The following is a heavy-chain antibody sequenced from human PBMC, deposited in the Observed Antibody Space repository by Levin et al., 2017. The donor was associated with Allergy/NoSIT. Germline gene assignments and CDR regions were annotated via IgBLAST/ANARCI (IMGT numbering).Heavy chain of an antibody. CDR2: IYYSGST. D-gene: IGHD3-22*01. J-gene: IGHJ4*02. CDR1: GGSISSGDYY. V-gene: IGHV4-30-4*01. CDR3: ARVDGGSGYYSGPYYFDY. Sequence: PSETLSLTCTVSGGSISSGDYYWSWIRQPPGKGLEWIGYIYYSGSTYYNPSLKSRVTISVDTSKNQFSLKLSSVTAADTAVYYCARVDGGSGYYSGPYYFDYWGQGTLVTVSS.